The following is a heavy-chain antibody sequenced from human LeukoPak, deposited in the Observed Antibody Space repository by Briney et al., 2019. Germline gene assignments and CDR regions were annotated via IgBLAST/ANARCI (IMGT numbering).Heavy chain of an antibody. CDR2: IGTGGDI. V-gene: IGHV3-13*01. CDR3: ARGGIAVSGIDLEDY. D-gene: IGHD6-19*01. J-gene: IGHJ4*02. CDR1: GFTFSRCD. Sequence: GGSPRLSCAASGFTFSRCDMFWFRQVPGKGLEWVSTIGTGGDIYYSDSVKGRFTISRENAKNSLYLQMNSLSAGDTAVYFCARGGIAVSGIDLEDYWGQGTLVTVSS.